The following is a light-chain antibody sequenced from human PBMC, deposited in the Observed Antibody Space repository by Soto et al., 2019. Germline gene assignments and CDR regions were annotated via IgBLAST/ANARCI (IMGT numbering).Light chain of an antibody. Sequence: QSVLTQPPSASGTPGQRVTISCSGSSSNIATKSVNWYQQLPGTAPTLLIYSNSQRSSGVPDRFSGSKSGTSASLAIRGLQSEDEADYYCAAWDDSLNARYVFGTGTKLTVL. V-gene: IGLV1-44*01. CDR3: AAWDDSLNARYV. CDR2: SNS. CDR1: SSNIATKS. J-gene: IGLJ1*01.